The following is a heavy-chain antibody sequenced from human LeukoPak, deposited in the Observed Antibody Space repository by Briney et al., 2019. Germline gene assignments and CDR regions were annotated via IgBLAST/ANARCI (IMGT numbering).Heavy chain of an antibody. V-gene: IGHV1-18*01. D-gene: IGHD3-3*01. CDR1: GYTFTSYG. Sequence: ASVKVSCKASGYTFTSYGISWVRQAPGQGLEWMGWISAYNGNTNYAQKLRGRVTMTTDTSTSTAYMELRSLRSDDTAVYYCARDISPVAFLEWPSYGMDVWGQGTTVTVSS. J-gene: IGHJ6*02. CDR3: ARDISPVAFLEWPSYGMDV. CDR2: ISAYNGNT.